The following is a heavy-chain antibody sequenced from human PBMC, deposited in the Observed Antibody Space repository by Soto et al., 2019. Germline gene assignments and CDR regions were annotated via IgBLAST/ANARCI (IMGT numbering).Heavy chain of an antibody. V-gene: IGHV3-48*02. J-gene: IGHJ4*02. CDR1: GFTFSTFS. D-gene: IGHD6-19*01. CDR3: ARDLGWAFDS. CDR2: ISGGGRPI. Sequence: EVQLVESGGGSVQPGGSLRLSCAASGFTFSTFSMNWVRQAPGRGLEWISYISGGGRPISYADSVKGRFTISRDNAKNSLYLQMDSLTDEETAVYYCARDLGWAFDSWGQGTVVSVSS.